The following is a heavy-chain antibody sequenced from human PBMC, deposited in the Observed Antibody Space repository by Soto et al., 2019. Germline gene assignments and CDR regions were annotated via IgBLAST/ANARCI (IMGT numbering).Heavy chain of an antibody. J-gene: IGHJ5*02. CDR3: AKGFSSDSTRWFDP. CDR1: GFIFSNYA. V-gene: IGHV3-23*01. D-gene: IGHD3-22*01. CDR2: ITASGDRT. Sequence: GGSLRLSCAASGFIFSNYAMTWVRQAPGKGLEWVSSITASGDRTHYATSVEGPFTISRDNSKNTLYLQMNTLRAEDTAVYYCAKGFSSDSTRWFDPWGQGTLVTVSS.